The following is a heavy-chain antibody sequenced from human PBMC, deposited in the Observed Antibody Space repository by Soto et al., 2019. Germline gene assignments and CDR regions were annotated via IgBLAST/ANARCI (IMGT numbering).Heavy chain of an antibody. Sequence: ASVKVSCKASGYTFTSYYMHWVRQAPGQGLEWMGIINPSGGSTSYAQKFQGRVTMTRDTSTSTVYMALSSLRSTDTAVYSWAGANTIAAAGTYCMDVWGQGTTVTISS. V-gene: IGHV1-46*01. CDR2: INPSGGST. CDR3: AGANTIAAAGTYCMDV. CDR1: GYTFTSYY. J-gene: IGHJ6*02. D-gene: IGHD6-13*01.